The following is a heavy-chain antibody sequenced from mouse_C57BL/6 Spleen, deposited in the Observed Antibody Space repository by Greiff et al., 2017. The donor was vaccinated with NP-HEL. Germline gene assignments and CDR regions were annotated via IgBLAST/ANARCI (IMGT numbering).Heavy chain of an antibody. CDR1: GYTFTSYW. CDR3: ARPHYYGSSYPFDY. J-gene: IGHJ2*01. V-gene: IGHV1-50*01. D-gene: IGHD1-1*01. Sequence: VQLQQPGAELVKPGASVKLSCKASGYTFTSYWMQWVKQRPGQGLEWIGEIDPSDSYTNYNQKFKGKATLTVVTSSSTAYMQLSSLTSEDSAVYYCARPHYYGSSYPFDYWGQGTTLTVSS. CDR2: IDPSDSYT.